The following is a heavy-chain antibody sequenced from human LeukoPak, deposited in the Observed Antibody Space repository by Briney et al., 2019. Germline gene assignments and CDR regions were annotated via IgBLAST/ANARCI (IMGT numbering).Heavy chain of an antibody. CDR1: GYTFTGYY. D-gene: IGHD2-2*01. V-gene: IGHV1-2*02. CDR2: INPNSGGT. Sequence: GASVKVSCKASGYTFTGYYMHWVRQAPGQGLEWMGWINPNSGGTNYAQKFQGRVTMTEDTSTDTAYMELSSLRSEDTAVYYCARESCSSTSCPAWSYFDYWGQGTLVTVSS. J-gene: IGHJ4*02. CDR3: ARESCSSTSCPAWSYFDY.